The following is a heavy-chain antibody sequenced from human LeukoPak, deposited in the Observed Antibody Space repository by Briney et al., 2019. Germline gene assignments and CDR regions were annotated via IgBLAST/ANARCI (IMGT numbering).Heavy chain of an antibody. CDR2: ISSSGSTI. V-gene: IGHV3-48*03. J-gene: IGHJ4*02. CDR3: AREAAYYYGPGILY. D-gene: IGHD3-10*01. CDR1: GFTFSSYE. Sequence: PGGSLRLSXAASGFTFSSYEMNWVRQAPGKGLEWVSYISSSGSTIYYADSVKGRFTISIDNAKNSLYLQMNSLRAEDAAVYYCAREAAYYYGPGILYWGQGTLVTVSS.